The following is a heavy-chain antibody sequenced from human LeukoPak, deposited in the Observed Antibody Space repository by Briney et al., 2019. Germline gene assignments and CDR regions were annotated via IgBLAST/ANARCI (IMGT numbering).Heavy chain of an antibody. CDR2: ISAGGGST. D-gene: IGHD3-9*01. V-gene: IGHV3-23*01. CDR1: GFTFSSYA. J-gene: IGHJ4*02. Sequence: PGGSLRLSCAASGFTFSSYAMSWVRQAPGKGLEWVSVISAGGGSTFYADCVKGRFTISRDNSMNTLYLQMNSLRAEDTAVYYCAKDSGDFDSLTGYYSTYYFDYWGQGTLVTVSS. CDR3: AKDSGDFDSLTGYYSTYYFDY.